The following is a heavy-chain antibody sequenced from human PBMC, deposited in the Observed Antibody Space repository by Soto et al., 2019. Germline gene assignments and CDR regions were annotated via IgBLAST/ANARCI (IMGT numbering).Heavy chain of an antibody. Sequence: PGGSLRLSCAASGFSFRYYDMHWVRQRTGKGLEWVSGLGAADDPYYIASVKGRFSVSRDNAQNSLYLQMNNLRVDDTAVYFCARAXLGRLPRRADYYYAMDVWGRGTTVTVSS. CDR2: LGAADDP. D-gene: IGHD2-15*01. J-gene: IGHJ6*01. V-gene: IGHV3-13*05. CDR3: ARAXLGRLPRRADYYYAMDV. CDR1: GFSFRYYD.